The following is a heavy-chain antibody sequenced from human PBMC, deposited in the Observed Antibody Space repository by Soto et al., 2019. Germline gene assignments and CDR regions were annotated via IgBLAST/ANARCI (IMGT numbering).Heavy chain of an antibody. CDR1: GFTFSSYA. CDR3: ARDLYDYGGNSALDY. V-gene: IGHV3-30-3*01. J-gene: IGHJ4*02. CDR2: ISYDGSNK. D-gene: IGHD4-17*01. Sequence: QVQLVESGGGVVQPGRSLRLSCAASGFTFSSYAMHWVRQAPGKGLEWVAVISYDGSNKYYADSVKGRFTISRDNSKNTLYLQMNSLRAEDTAVYYCARDLYDYGGNSALDYWGQGTLVTVSS.